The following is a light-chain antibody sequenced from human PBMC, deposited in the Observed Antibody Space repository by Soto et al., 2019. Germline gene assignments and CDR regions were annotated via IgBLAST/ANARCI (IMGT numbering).Light chain of an antibody. V-gene: IGKV1-5*03. CDR2: KAS. Sequence: GDRVTITCRASHSISNWLAWYQQKPGKAPKFLISKASTLESGVPSRFSGTGSGTEFTLTISSLQPEDFATYYCQHYNSYPWTFGQGTKVEIK. CDR1: HSISNW. CDR3: QHYNSYPWT. J-gene: IGKJ1*01.